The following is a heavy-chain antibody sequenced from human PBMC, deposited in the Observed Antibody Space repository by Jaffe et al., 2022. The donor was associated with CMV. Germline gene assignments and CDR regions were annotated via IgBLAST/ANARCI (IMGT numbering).Heavy chain of an antibody. Sequence: EVQLVESGGGLVQPGESLRLSCKGSGFIFRNSWMSWVRQAPGKGPEWVANIKLDGSEQYYVESVKGRFTISRDNAEKSVYLQMNSLRAEDTAMYHCVREVNIMIRGVTQWLDSWGQGTQVTVSS. CDR3: VREVNIMIRGVTQWLDS. D-gene: IGHD3-10*01. V-gene: IGHV3-7*01. CDR2: IKLDGSEQ. CDR1: GFIFRNSW. J-gene: IGHJ5*01.